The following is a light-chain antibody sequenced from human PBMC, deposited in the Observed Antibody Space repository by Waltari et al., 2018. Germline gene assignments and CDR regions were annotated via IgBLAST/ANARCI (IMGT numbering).Light chain of an antibody. Sequence: ELVLTQSPGTLSLSPGERATLSCRAGQSVSKYLAWYQQKTGQAPRLLIYHASTRAAGIPDRFSGSGYGTDFSLTISRLEAEDFAVYYCQHYVSLPATFGQGTKVEIK. CDR3: QHYVSLPAT. CDR1: QSVSKY. CDR2: HAS. J-gene: IGKJ1*01. V-gene: IGKV3-20*01.